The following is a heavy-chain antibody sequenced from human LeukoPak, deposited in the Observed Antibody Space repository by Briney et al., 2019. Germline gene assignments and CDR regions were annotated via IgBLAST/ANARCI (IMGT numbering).Heavy chain of an antibody. D-gene: IGHD1-1*01. J-gene: IGHJ4*02. CDR1: GGSFSGYY. CDR3: ARAGAKGERPRKLRLFDY. CDR2: INHSGST. Sequence: SETLSLTCAVYGGSFSGYYWSWISQPPGKGLEWIGEINHSGSTNYNPSLKSRVTISVDTSKNQFSLKLRSVTAADTAVYYCARAGAKGERPRKLRLFDYWGQGTLVTVSS. V-gene: IGHV4-34*01.